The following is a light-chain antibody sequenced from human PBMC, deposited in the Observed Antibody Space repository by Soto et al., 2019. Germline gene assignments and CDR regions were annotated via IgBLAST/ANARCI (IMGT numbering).Light chain of an antibody. CDR1: QSVNSN. J-gene: IGKJ1*01. Sequence: ELVMPQSPAILSVSAGASATLSCRASQSVNSNAVAWYQQHPGQPPRLLIYGISTRATGIPARFSGSGSGTEFSLTISSLQSEDFAVYYCQQYNNWPWTFDQGTKVDIK. V-gene: IGKV3-15*01. CDR3: QQYNNWPWT. CDR2: GIS.